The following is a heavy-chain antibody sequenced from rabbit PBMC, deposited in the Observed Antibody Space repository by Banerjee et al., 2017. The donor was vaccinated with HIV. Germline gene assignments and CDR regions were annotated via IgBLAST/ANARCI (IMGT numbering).Heavy chain of an antibody. D-gene: IGHD1-1*01. Sequence: QEQLVESGGGLVQPEGSLTLTCTASGFDLSNYYYMSWVRQAPGKGLEWIGCIFTGSSGSTYYASWAKGRFTISKTSSTTVTLQMTSLTAADTATYFCARYVATSGYNLWGPGTLVTVS. CDR1: GFDLSNYYY. CDR2: IFTGSSGST. J-gene: IGHJ4*01. V-gene: IGHV1S45*01. CDR3: ARYVATSGYNL.